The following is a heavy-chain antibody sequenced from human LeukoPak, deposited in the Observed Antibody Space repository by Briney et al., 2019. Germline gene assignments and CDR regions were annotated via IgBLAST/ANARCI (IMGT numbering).Heavy chain of an antibody. J-gene: IGHJ4*02. V-gene: IGHV4-59*08. Sequence: SETLSLTCTVSGGSISSYYWSWIRQPPGKGLEWIGYIYYSGSTYYNPSLKSRVTISVDTSKNQFSLKLSSVTAADTAVYYCARHDYGDYRFDYWGQGTLVTVSS. D-gene: IGHD4-17*01. CDR3: ARHDYGDYRFDY. CDR1: GGSISSYY. CDR2: IYYSGST.